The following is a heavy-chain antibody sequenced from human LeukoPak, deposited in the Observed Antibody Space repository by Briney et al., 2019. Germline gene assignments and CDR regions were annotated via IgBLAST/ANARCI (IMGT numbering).Heavy chain of an antibody. CDR2: ISWNSETI. D-gene: IGHD3-22*01. CDR1: GFTFDDYA. J-gene: IGHJ5*02. V-gene: IGHV3-9*01. CDR3: ARDLGQYYDTSDNWFDP. Sequence: GGSLRLSCAVSGFTFDDYAMHWVRQVPGKGLEWVSGISWNSETIGYADSVKGRFTISRDNAKNSLYLQMNSLRAEDTAVYYCARDLGQYYDTSDNWFDPWGQGTLVTVSS.